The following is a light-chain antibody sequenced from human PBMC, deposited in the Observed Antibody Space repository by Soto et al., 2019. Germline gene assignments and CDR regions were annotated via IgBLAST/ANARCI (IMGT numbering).Light chain of an antibody. J-gene: IGKJ2*01. V-gene: IGKV3-15*01. CDR1: QSVSSN. CDR3: QQYNNWPYT. CDR2: GAS. Sequence: EIEMTQSPVTLSVSPGERAALSCRASQSVSSNFAWYQQRPGQATRLLIYGASTSATGIPARFSGSGSATEFTLTISSLQSEDFAVYYCQQYNNWPYTFGQGTKLEIK.